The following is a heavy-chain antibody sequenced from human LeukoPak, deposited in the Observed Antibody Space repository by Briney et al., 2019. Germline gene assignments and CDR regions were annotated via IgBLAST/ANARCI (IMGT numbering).Heavy chain of an antibody. Sequence: AGGSLRLSCAASGFIFSDYWMSWVRQAPGRGLEWVGNINQDGSQNSSVDSVKGRFTISRDNAKNSLYLQMKSLGAEDTALYYCAREVTASSFDILGQGTMVTVSS. CDR1: GFIFSDYW. D-gene: IGHD2-21*02. CDR2: INQDGSQN. V-gene: IGHV3-7*01. J-gene: IGHJ3*02. CDR3: AREVTASSFDI.